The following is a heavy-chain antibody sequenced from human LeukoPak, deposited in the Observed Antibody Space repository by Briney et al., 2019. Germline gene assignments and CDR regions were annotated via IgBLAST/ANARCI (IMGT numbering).Heavy chain of an antibody. J-gene: IGHJ3*02. D-gene: IGHD3-10*01. CDR1: GFTFSSYW. Sequence: GRCLRLSCAAAGFTFSSYWISWVRQAPGKGLEWVANIRQDGSEKYYVESMQGRFTISRENAKNSLYLQLNSLRAEDTAVYYCARGNYGSIAAFDIWGKGTMVTVSS. V-gene: IGHV3-7*05. CDR3: ARGNYGSIAAFDI. CDR2: IRQDGSEK.